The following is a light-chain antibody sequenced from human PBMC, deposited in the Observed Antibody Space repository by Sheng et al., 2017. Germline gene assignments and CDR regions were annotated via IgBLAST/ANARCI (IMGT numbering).Light chain of an antibody. V-gene: IGKV1-39*01. Sequence: DIQMTQSPSSLSASVGDRVTVTCRASQTISTYLNWYQQKPGXAPKVLIHSASSLQSGVPSRFXGSGSETDFTLTISGLQPDDFATYYCQQSYTTPFTFGPGTKVEIK. CDR1: QTISTY. J-gene: IGKJ3*01. CDR2: SAS. CDR3: QQSYTTPFT.